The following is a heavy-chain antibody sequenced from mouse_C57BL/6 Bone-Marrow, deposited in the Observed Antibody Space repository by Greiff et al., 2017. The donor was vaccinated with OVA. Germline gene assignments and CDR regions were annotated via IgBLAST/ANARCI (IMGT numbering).Heavy chain of an antibody. J-gene: IGHJ1*03. Sequence: VQLQQSGPELVKPGASVKISCKASGYSFTDYNMNWVKQRNGKSLEWIGVINPNYGTTSYNQKFKGKATLTVDKSSSTAYMQLSSLTSEDSAVYYCAIHYYGSSYWYFDVWGTGTTVTVSS. CDR3: AIHYYGSSYWYFDV. V-gene: IGHV1-39*01. CDR1: GYSFTDYN. D-gene: IGHD1-1*01. CDR2: INPNYGTT.